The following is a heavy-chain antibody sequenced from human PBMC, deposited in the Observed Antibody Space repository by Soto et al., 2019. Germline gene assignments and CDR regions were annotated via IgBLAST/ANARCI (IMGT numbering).Heavy chain of an antibody. Sequence: GGSLRLSCAASGFTFSSYAMHWVRQAPGKGLELVAVISYDGSNKYYADSVKGRFTISRDNSKITLYLQMHSLRAEDTAVYYCARGPSSLTRFDYWGQGTLVTVSS. D-gene: IGHD2-2*01. CDR3: ARGPSSLTRFDY. V-gene: IGHV3-30-3*01. CDR1: GFTFSSYA. CDR2: ISYDGSNK. J-gene: IGHJ4*02.